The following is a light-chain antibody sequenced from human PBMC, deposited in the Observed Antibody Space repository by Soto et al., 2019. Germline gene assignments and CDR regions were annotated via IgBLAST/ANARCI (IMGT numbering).Light chain of an antibody. CDR2: AAS. J-gene: IGKJ4*01. Sequence: DIQMTQSPSSLSASVGDRVTITCRASQSITTYLNWYRQKPGKAPKLLIYAASSLQSGVPSRFSGSGSETEFTLSISSLQPEDFATYFCQQIYSATLTFGGGTNVEIK. CDR1: QSITTY. V-gene: IGKV1-39*01. CDR3: QQIYSATLT.